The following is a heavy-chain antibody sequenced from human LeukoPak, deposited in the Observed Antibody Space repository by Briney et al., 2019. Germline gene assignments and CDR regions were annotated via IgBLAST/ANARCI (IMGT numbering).Heavy chain of an antibody. CDR1: GGSISSSNW. CDR3: ARNKGRYGSGRVHFDP. CDR2: IYLRGNT. D-gene: IGHD3-10*01. Sequence: PSETLPLTCAISGGSISSSNWWTWVRQPPGKGLEWVGEIYLRGNTNYNPSLESRVTIPVDESKTQLSLRLESVTAADTAVYYCARNKGRYGSGRVHFDPWGQGTLVTVSS. V-gene: IGHV4-4*02. J-gene: IGHJ5*02.